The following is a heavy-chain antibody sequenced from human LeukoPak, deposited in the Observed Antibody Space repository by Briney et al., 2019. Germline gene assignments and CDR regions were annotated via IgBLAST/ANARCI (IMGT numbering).Heavy chain of an antibody. CDR3: ANHRPNIVVVPAAINPYYYYYGMDV. CDR2: ISGSGGST. CDR1: GFTFSSYA. Sequence: PGGSLRLSCAASGFTFSSYAMSWVRQAPGKGLEWVSAISGSGGSTYYADSVKGRFTISRDNSKNTLYLQMNSLRAEDTAVYYCANHRPNIVVVPAAINPYYYYYGMDVWGQGTTVTVSS. J-gene: IGHJ6*02. D-gene: IGHD2-2*02. V-gene: IGHV3-23*01.